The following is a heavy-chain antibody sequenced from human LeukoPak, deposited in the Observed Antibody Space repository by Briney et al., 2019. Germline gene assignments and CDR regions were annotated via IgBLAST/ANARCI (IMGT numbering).Heavy chain of an antibody. CDR3: ARTDYDSSGPNFDY. Sequence: SQTLSLTCTVSGGSISSGSYYWSWIRQPAGKGLEWIGRIYTSGSTNYNPSLKSRVTISVDTSKNQFSLNLSSVTAADTAVYYCARTDYDSSGPNFDYWGQGTLVTVSS. D-gene: IGHD3-22*01. CDR1: GGSISSGSYY. V-gene: IGHV4-61*02. J-gene: IGHJ4*02. CDR2: IYTSGST.